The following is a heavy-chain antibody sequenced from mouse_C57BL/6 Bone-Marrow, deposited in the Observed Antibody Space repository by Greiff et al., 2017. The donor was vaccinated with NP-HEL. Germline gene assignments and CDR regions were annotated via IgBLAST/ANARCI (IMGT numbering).Heavy chain of an antibody. CDR3: TRGLTGTFAWFAY. CDR1: GYTFTDYE. CDR2: IDPETGGT. V-gene: IGHV1-15*01. J-gene: IGHJ3*01. Sequence: VKLVESGAELVRPGASVTLSCKASGYTFTDYEMHWVKQTPVHGLEWIGAIDPETGGTAYNQKFKGKAILTADKSSSTAYMELRSLTSEDSAVYYCTRGLTGTFAWFAYWGQGTLVTVSA. D-gene: IGHD4-1*01.